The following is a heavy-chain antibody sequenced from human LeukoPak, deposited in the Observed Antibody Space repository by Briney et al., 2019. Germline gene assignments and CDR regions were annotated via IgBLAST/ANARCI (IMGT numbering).Heavy chain of an antibody. J-gene: IGHJ4*02. CDR1: GYSISSGYY. D-gene: IGHD1-26*01. CDR2: INHSGST. Sequence: SETLSLTCTVSGYSISSGYYWSWIRQPPGKGLEWIGEINHSGSTNYNPSLKSRVTISVDTSKNQFSLKLSSVTAADTAVYYCARFPPRSGSSVRSDYWGQGTLVTVSS. V-gene: IGHV4-38-2*02. CDR3: ARFPPRSGSSVRSDY.